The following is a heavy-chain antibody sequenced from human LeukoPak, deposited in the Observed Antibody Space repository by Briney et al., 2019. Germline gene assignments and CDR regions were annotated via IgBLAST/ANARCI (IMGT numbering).Heavy chain of an antibody. CDR2: IYYSGST. J-gene: IGHJ4*02. CDR1: GGSISSGGYY. Sequence: PSETLSLTCTVSGGSISSGGYYWNWIRQHPGKGLEWIGNIYYSGSTYYNPSLKSRVTISVDTSKNQLSLKLSSVTAADTAVYYCARGVTVTPFYFDYWGQGTLVTVSS. D-gene: IGHD4-17*01. V-gene: IGHV4-31*03. CDR3: ARGVTVTPFYFDY.